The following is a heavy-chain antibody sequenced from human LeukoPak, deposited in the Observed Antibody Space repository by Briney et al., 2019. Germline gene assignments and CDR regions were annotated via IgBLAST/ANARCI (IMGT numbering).Heavy chain of an antibody. CDR1: GFTFSGYA. J-gene: IGHJ4*02. V-gene: IGHV3-23*01. Sequence: GGSLRLSCAASGFTFSGYAMSWVRQAPGKGLERVSGISGSGLTTYYADSVKGRFTISRDNSKNTLYLQMNSLRAEDTAVYYCAKGYLYDSSAYYFDYWGQGTLVTVSS. CDR2: ISGSGLTT. D-gene: IGHD3-22*01. CDR3: AKGYLYDSSAYYFDY.